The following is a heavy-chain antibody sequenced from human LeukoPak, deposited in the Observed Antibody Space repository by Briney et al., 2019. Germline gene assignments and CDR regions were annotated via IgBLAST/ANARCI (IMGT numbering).Heavy chain of an antibody. Sequence: GGSLRLSCVASGFTFSRYGMHWVRQAPGKGLEWVANIWFDGNNKSYADSVQARFNDSSDISENTLYLQMNSLRVEDTAVYYCARDLIPFGVNSGVGYWGQGILVTVSS. J-gene: IGHJ4*02. CDR1: GFTFSRYG. CDR2: IWFDGNNK. V-gene: IGHV3-33*01. CDR3: ARDLIPFGVNSGVGY. D-gene: IGHD3-10*01.